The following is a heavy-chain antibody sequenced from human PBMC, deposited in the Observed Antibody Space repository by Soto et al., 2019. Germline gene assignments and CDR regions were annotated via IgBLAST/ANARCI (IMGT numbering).Heavy chain of an antibody. V-gene: IGHV3-23*01. D-gene: IGHD4-17*01. CDR3: AHPRGYGVFDAVDI. CDR1: GFIFSTYA. J-gene: IGHJ3*02. Sequence: RRLSCAASGFIFSTYAMNWARQAPGKGLEWVSAISSSGGSTYYAESVRGRFTISRDNSINTLYLQMSSLRTEDTAVYYCAHPRGYGVFDAVDIWGQGTMVTVSS. CDR2: ISSSGGST.